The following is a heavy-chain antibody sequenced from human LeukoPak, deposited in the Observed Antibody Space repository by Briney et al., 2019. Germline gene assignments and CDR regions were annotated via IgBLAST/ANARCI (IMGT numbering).Heavy chain of an antibody. CDR1: GYTFTSYY. D-gene: IGHD3-10*01. V-gene: IGHV1-46*03. J-gene: IGHJ3*02. CDR3: AREVWFGEPPNAFDI. CDR2: INPSGGST. Sequence: ASLKASCKASGYTFTSYYMHWVRQAPGQGLEWMGIINPSGGSTSYAQKFQGRVTMTRDTSTSTVYMELSSLRSEDTAVYYCAREVWFGEPPNAFDIWGQGTMVTVSS.